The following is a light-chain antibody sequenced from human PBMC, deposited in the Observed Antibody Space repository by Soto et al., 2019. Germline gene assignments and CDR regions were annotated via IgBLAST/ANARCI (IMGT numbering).Light chain of an antibody. V-gene: IGKV3-20*01. Sequence: EIVLTQSPGTLSLSPGERATLSCRASQSVSSSYLAWYQQKPGQAPRLLIYGASSRATGIPDRLSGSGSGTDFTLTISRLEPDDFALYYCQQYGSSSRTFGQGTKVDIK. CDR2: GAS. CDR1: QSVSSSY. CDR3: QQYGSSSRT. J-gene: IGKJ1*01.